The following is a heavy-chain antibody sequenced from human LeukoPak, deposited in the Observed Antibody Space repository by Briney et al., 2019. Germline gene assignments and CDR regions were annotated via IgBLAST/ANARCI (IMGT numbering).Heavy chain of an antibody. Sequence: GAWATVVYPXCGGTFRSHASNEGRPPPAQELEWMGRIIPIFGTANYAQKFQGRVTITTDESTSTAYMELSSLRSEDTAVYYCARVRFCNSAGCYSFFDFWGQGTLVTVSS. J-gene: IGHJ4*02. CDR3: ARVRFCNSAGCYSFFDF. CDR2: IIPIFGTA. V-gene: IGHV1-69*05. CDR1: GGTFRSHA. D-gene: IGHD2-2*01.